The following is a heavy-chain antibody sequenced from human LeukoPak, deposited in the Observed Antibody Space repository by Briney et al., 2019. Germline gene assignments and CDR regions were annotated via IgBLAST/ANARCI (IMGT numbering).Heavy chain of an antibody. V-gene: IGHV3-74*01. CDR2: INTDGSST. CDR3: ARDEGGSYR. CDR1: GFTFSSYW. J-gene: IGHJ5*02. Sequence: GPSLRLSCAASGFTFSSYWMHWVRQPPGKGMVWVSRINTDGSSTSYADSVKGRFTISRDNAKNTLYLQMNSLRAEDTAVYYCARDEGGSYRWGQGTLVTVSS. D-gene: IGHD1-26*01.